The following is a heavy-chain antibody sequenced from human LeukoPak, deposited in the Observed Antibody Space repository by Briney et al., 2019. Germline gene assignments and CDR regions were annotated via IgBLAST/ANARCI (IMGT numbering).Heavy chain of an antibody. V-gene: IGHV3-15*01. CDR2: IKSKTDGGTT. CDR1: GFTFSTCA. CDR3: TTAGYYDSSGPDAFDI. D-gene: IGHD3-22*01. Sequence: GGSLRLSCAASGFTFSTCAMSWVRQAPGKGLEWVGRIKSKTDGGTTDYAAPVKGRFTISRDDSKNTLYLQMNSLKTEDTAVYYCTTAGYYDSSGPDAFDIWGQGTMVTVSS. J-gene: IGHJ3*02.